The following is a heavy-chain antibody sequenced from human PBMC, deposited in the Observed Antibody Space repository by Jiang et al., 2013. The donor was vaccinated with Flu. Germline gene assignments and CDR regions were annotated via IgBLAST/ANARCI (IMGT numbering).Heavy chain of an antibody. CDR3: ARANTAMDPSSYWYFDL. V-gene: IGHV1-18*01. J-gene: IGHJ2*01. D-gene: IGHD5-18*01. Sequence: SGAEVKKPGASVKVSCKASGYTFTSYGISWVRQAPGQGLEWMGWISAYNGNTNYAQKLQGRVTMATDTSTSTAYTELRSLRSDDTAVYYCARANTAMDPSSYWYFDLWGRGTLVTVSS. CDR1: GYTFTSYG. CDR2: ISAYNGNT.